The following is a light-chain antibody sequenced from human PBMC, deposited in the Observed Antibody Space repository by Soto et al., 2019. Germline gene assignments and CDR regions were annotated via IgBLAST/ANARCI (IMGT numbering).Light chain of an antibody. J-gene: IGLJ1*01. CDR2: EVR. CDR3: SSYATNSRV. V-gene: IGLV2-14*01. Sequence: QSVLTQPASVSGSPGQSITISCTGTSSDVGNYDFVSWYQQHPGKAPKLMIYEVRSRPSGISNRFSGSKSGNTASLTISGLQAEDEADYYCSSYATNSRVFGTGTKVTVL. CDR1: SSDVGNYDF.